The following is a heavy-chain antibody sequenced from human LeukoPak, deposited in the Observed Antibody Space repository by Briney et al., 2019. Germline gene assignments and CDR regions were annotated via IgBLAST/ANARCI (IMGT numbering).Heavy chain of an antibody. CDR2: ISTSGSTI. CDR3: ARQVWSGWSREFGN. Sequence: GGSLRLSCAASGFTVSSTYMSWVRQAPGKGLEWVSCISTSGSTIYYVDSVKGRFTISRDNAKNSLYLQMNSLRAEDTAVYYCARQVWSGWSREFGNWGQGTLVTVSS. CDR1: GFTVSSTY. V-gene: IGHV3-11*01. D-gene: IGHD6-19*01. J-gene: IGHJ4*02.